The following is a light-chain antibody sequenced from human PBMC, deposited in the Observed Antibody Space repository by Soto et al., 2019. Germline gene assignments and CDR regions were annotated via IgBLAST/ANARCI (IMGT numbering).Light chain of an antibody. CDR1: SSNIGAGYD. CDR3: QSYDCSLSVRRRL. CDR2: GNS. J-gene: IGLJ2*01. Sequence: QSVLTQPPSVSGAPGQRVTISCTGSSSNIGAGYDVHWYQQLPGTAPKLLIYGNSNRPSGVPDRFSGSKSGTSASLAITGLQAEDEADYYCQSYDCSLSVRRRLFGGGTKVTVL. V-gene: IGLV1-40*01.